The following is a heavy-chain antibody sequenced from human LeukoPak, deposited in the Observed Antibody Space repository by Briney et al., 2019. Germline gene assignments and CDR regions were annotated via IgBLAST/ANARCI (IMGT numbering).Heavy chain of an antibody. CDR2: ISSGSSSI. J-gene: IGHJ4*02. D-gene: IGHD6-6*01. Sequence: PGGSLRLSCAASGXPFSSYEMNWVRQAPGKGLEWVSYISSGSSSIFYADSVKGRFTISRDNAENSLYLQMNSLRVEDTAVYYCARGGIAARFAYWGQGTLVIVSS. V-gene: IGHV3-48*03. CDR1: GXPFSSYE. CDR3: ARGGIAARFAY.